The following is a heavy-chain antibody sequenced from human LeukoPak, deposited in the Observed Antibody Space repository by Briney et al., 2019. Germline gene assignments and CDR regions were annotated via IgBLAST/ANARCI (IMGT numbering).Heavy chain of an antibody. D-gene: IGHD2-2*01. Sequence: PGGSLRLSCAASGFTFSDYYMSWIRQAPGKALEWVSYVSSGSSTIYYADSVKGRFTVSRDNGKRSLYLHMNSLRAEDTAVYYCASWRDIVVVDAFDIWGQGTMVTVSS. CDR1: GFTFSDYY. CDR3: ASWRDIVVVDAFDI. CDR2: VSSGSSTI. V-gene: IGHV3-11*04. J-gene: IGHJ3*02.